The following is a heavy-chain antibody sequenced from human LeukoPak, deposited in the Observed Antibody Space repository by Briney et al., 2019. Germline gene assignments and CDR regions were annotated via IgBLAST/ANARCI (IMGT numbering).Heavy chain of an antibody. CDR2: INHSGRT. CDR1: GASFSGYY. D-gene: IGHD2-2*01. V-gene: IGHV4-34*01. CDR3: ARLLVSSTRNIVDY. Sequence: PSETLSLTCAVYGASFSGYYWSWIRQPPGKGLEWLGEINHSGRTNYNPSLKSRVTISVDTSKNQISLKLTSVTAADTAVYYCARLLVSSTRNIVDYWGQGTLVTVSS. J-gene: IGHJ4*02.